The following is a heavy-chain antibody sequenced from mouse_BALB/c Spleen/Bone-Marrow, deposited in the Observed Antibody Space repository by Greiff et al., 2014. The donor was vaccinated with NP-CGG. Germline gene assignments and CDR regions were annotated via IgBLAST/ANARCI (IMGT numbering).Heavy chain of an antibody. CDR3: TRSGYYGYGWYFDV. CDR2: INPSNDTP. V-gene: IGHV1S17*01. J-gene: IGHJ1*01. CDR1: GYTFTNYF. Sequence: QVQLKESGAELVKPGASVKLSCRVSGYTFTNYFVYWVKQRPGQGLEWIGKINPSNDTPNFNEKFKSKATLTVDKSSSTAYMQLSSLTSEDSAVYYCTRSGYYGYGWYFDVWGAGTTVTVSS. D-gene: IGHD1-2*01.